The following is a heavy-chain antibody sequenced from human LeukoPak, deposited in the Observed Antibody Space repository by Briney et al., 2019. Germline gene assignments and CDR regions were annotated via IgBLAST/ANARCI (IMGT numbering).Heavy chain of an antibody. V-gene: IGHV3-30*04. CDR3: ARGLSMTGGFDY. J-gene: IGHJ4*02. D-gene: IGHD1-20*01. CDR2: ISYDGSNK. CDR1: GFTFSSYA. Sequence: GGSLRLSCAASGFTFSSYAMHWVRQAPGKGLEWVAVISYDGSNKYYADSVKGRFTISRDNSKNTLYLQMNSPRAEDTAVYYCARGLSMTGGFDYWGQGTLVTVSS.